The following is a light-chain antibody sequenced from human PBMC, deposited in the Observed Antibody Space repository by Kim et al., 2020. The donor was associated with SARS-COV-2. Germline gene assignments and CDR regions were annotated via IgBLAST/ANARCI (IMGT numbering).Light chain of an antibody. CDR2: GKN. Sequence: SSELTQDPAVSVALGQTVRITCQGDSLRSYYASWYQHKPGQAPVLVIYGKNNRPSGIPDRFSGSSSGNTASLTITGAQAEDEADYYCNSRDSSGNLYVFG. CDR1: SLRSYY. V-gene: IGLV3-19*01. CDR3: NSRDSSGNLYV. J-gene: IGLJ1*01.